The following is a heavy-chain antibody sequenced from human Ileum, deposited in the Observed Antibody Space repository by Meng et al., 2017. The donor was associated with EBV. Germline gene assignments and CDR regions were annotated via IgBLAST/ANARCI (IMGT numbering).Heavy chain of an antibody. Sequence: HITVNESSPTQVIPTTHRTLTRTFSGFSLSTNGVGGGWIRQPPEKALEWLALIYWDDDKRYRPSLQNRLTITKDTSKNQVVFTVTNMDPVDTAKYYCLHRWGGNGWGPFDYWGQGTLVTVPQ. CDR3: LHRWGGNGWGPFDY. J-gene: IGHJ4*02. CDR2: IYWDDDK. V-gene: IGHV2-5*02. CDR1: GFSLSTNGVG. D-gene: IGHD6-19*01.